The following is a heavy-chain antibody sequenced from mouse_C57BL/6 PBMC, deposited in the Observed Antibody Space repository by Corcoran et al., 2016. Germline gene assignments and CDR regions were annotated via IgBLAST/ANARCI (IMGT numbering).Heavy chain of an antibody. D-gene: IGHD1-1*01. CDR3: TRWGTGSSYGY. CDR1: GYTFTDYY. Sequence: QVQLKQSGAELVRPGASVKLSCKASGYTFTDYYIHWVKQRPGQGLEWIARIYPGSGNTYYNEKFNGKATLTEVKSSSTAYMQLSSLTSEDSAVYFCTRWGTGSSYGYWGQGTTLTVS. J-gene: IGHJ2*01. CDR2: IYPGSGNT. V-gene: IGHV1-76*01.